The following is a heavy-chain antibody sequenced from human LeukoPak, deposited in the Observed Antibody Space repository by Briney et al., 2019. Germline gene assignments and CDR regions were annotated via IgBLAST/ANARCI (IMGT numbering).Heavy chain of an antibody. D-gene: IGHD3-3*01. V-gene: IGHV4-34*01. Sequence: PSETLSLTCAVYGGSFSGYYWSWIRQPPGKGLEWIGEINHSGSTNYNPSLKSRVTISVDTSKNQFSLKLSSVTAADTAVYYCARTYYDFWSGYWRGYFDYWGQGTLVTVSS. CDR1: GGSFSGYY. J-gene: IGHJ4*02. CDR3: ARTYYDFWSGYWRGYFDY. CDR2: INHSGST.